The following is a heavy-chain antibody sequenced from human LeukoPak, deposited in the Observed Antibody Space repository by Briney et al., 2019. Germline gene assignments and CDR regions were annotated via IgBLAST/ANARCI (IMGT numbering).Heavy chain of an antibody. CDR1: GFTFNNYW. Sequence: GGSLRLSCAASGFTFNNYWMHWVRLAPGKGLVWVSRIDNGGRDTTYADCVRGRFTISRDNGKNTLYLQMSSLRPEDTAVYYCARDRPHNWFDPWGEGTLVTVSS. CDR3: ARDRPHNWFDP. J-gene: IGHJ5*02. CDR2: IDNGGRDT. V-gene: IGHV3-74*01.